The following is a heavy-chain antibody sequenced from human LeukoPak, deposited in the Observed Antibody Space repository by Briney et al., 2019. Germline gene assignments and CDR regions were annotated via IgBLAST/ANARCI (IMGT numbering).Heavy chain of an antibody. CDR3: ATSRTFDY. D-gene: IGHD2-8*01. CDR2: INSDGSST. CDR1: GFTFSSYW. Sequence: GGSLRLSCAASGFTFSSYWMHWVRQAPGKGLVWVSHINSDGSSTNYADSVKGRFTISRNNAKNTVYLQMNSLRAEDTAVYYCATSRTFDYWGQGTLVTVSS. V-gene: IGHV3-74*01. J-gene: IGHJ4*02.